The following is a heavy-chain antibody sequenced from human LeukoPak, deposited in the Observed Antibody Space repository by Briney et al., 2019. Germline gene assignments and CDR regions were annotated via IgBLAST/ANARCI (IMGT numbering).Heavy chain of an antibody. Sequence: SETLSLTCAVSGYSISSGYYWGWIRQPPGKGLEWIGSIYHSGSTYYNPSLKSRVTISVETSKNQFSLKLSSVTAADTAVYYCARRLGYSSSYAFDIWGQGTMVTVSS. CDR1: GYSISSGYY. D-gene: IGHD6-6*01. J-gene: IGHJ3*02. CDR3: ARRLGYSSSYAFDI. V-gene: IGHV4-38-2*01. CDR2: IYHSGST.